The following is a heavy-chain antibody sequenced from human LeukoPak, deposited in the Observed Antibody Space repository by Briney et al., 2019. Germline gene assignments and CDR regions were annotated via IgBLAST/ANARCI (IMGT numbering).Heavy chain of an antibody. J-gene: IGHJ1*01. CDR3: ARRIEAVAGTEYFQH. CDR2: INTDGSSR. CDR1: GFTFSGYW. V-gene: IGHV3-74*01. Sequence: QPGGSLRLSCAASGFTFSGYWMHWVRQAPGKGLVWVSVINTDGSSRSYADSVKGRFTISRDNAKKTLYLQMNSLRAEDTAVYYCARRIEAVAGTEYFQHWGQGTLVTVSS. D-gene: IGHD6-19*01.